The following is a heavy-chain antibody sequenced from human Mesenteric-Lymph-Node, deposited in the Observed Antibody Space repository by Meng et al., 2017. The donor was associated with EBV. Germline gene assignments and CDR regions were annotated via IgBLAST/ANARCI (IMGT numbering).Heavy chain of an antibody. V-gene: IGHV1-24*01. CDR2: FDPEEGEA. J-gene: IGHJ5*02. CDR1: GYTLTELS. Sequence: QVQLVQSGTEVKKPGASVKVSCKVSGYTLTELSMHWVRQAPGKGLEWMGGFDPEEGEAIYAQKFQGRVTMTEDTSKDTAYMELSSLRSEDTAVYYCATVQGPYFDSSTSFWTWGQGTLVTVSS. D-gene: IGHD3-22*01. CDR3: ATVQGPYFDSSTSFWT.